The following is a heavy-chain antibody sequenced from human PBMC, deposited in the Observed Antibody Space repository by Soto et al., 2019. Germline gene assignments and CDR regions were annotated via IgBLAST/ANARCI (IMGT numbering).Heavy chain of an antibody. J-gene: IGHJ5*02. Sequence: SESLSLTCSVSIGSVRSYYWSWIRQPPGKGLEWIGFIFYSGNTNYNPSLKSRVTMSVDTSKNQFSLKLSSVTAADTAVYYCARQGYCSNGVCFGWFDPWGQGTLVTVSS. D-gene: IGHD2-8*01. CDR2: IFYSGNT. CDR3: ARQGYCSNGVCFGWFDP. V-gene: IGHV4-59*02. CDR1: IGSVRSYY.